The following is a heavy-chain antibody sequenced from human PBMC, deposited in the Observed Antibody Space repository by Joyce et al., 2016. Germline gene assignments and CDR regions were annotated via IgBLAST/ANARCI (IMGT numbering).Heavy chain of an antibody. D-gene: IGHD1-14*01. V-gene: IGHV3-21*03. CDR2: ISGNSLYI. CDR3: TTYITYTGSDY. CDR1: GFTFSSYS. J-gene: IGHJ4*02. Sequence: DVQLVESGGGLVKPGGSLRLACAASGFTFSSYSMNWVRQAPGVGLEWVSTISGNSLYIYYAESVKGRFTVSRDNARKSLYLEMNSLRAEDSAVYYCTTYITYTGSDYWGQGTLVTVSS.